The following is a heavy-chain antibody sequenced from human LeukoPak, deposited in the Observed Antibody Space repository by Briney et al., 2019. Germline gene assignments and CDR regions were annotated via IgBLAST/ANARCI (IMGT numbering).Heavy chain of an antibody. CDR1: GFTFSSYE. J-gene: IGHJ4*02. D-gene: IGHD2-15*01. CDR3: AKDSVTATYLVRLSRRSHYFGS. Sequence: GGTLRLSCAASGFTFSSYEMNWVRQAPGEGLEWVSYISSSGSTIYYADSVKGRFTISRDNAKNSLYPQMNSLRAEDTAVYYCAKDSVTATYLVRLSRRSHYFGSWGQGTLVTVSS. V-gene: IGHV3-48*03. CDR2: ISSSGSTI.